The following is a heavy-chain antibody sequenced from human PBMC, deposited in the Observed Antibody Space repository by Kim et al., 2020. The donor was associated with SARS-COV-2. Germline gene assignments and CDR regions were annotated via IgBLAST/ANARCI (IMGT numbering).Heavy chain of an antibody. CDR2: IYYSGST. Sequence: SETLSLTCTVSGVSISSDDYYWTWNRQPPGKGLEYIGYIYYSGSTSYNPSLQSRLTISVNLSKNQFPLKLRSVTAADTAVYFCARRSASGRLARYVGWFDPWGQGTLVTVSS. D-gene: IGHD3-10*01. J-gene: IGHJ5*02. V-gene: IGHV4-30-4*01. CDR3: ARRSASGRLARYVGWFDP. CDR1: GVSISSDDYY.